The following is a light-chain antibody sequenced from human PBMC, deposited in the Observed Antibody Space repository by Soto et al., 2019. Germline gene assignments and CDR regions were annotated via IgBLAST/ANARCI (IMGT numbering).Light chain of an antibody. CDR2: EGS. J-gene: IGLJ1*01. CDR3: CSYAGSSTPYV. V-gene: IGLV2-23*01. Sequence: QTPITQPASVSGSPVQSITISCTGTSSDVGSYNLVSWYQQHPGKAPKLLIYEGSKRPSGVSNRFSGSKSGNTASLTISGLQAEDGADYYCCSYAGSSTPYVFGTGTKVPLL. CDR1: SSDVGSYNL.